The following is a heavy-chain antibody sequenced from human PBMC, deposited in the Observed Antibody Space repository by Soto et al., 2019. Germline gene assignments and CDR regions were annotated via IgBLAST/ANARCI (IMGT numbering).Heavy chain of an antibody. J-gene: IGHJ5*02. D-gene: IGHD1-1*01. CDR2: MNPNSANT. CDR1: GYAFGDYD. CDR3: ARMATYGTLNWFDP. Sequence: QVQLVQSGAEVQRPGASVKVSCRASGYAFGDYDISWVRQAPGQGLEWMGWMNPNSANTGYAQKFKGRVSMTRDMSISTDYMELSRRRPEDTAIYYCARMATYGTLNWFDPWGQGALVTVSS. V-gene: IGHV1-8*01.